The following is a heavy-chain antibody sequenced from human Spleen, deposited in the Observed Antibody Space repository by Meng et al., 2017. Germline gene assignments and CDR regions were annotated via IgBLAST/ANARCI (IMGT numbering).Heavy chain of an antibody. J-gene: IGHJ4*02. CDR2: IYYSGST. Sequence: QVQLQESGPGLVKPSETLSLTCTVSGGSVSSGTYYWSWIRQPPGKGLEWIAYIYYSGSTNYNPSLKSRVTISVDTSKNQFSLRLSSVTAADTAVYYCARVQPEYNYALDYWGQGTLVTVSS. CDR1: GGSVSSGTYY. D-gene: IGHD5-18*01. V-gene: IGHV4-61*01. CDR3: ARVQPEYNYALDY.